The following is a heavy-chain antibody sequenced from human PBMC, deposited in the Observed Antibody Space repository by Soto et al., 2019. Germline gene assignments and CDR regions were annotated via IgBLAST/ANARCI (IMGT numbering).Heavy chain of an antibody. CDR1: GGSGSSHLYY. CDR2: VYYNGST. J-gene: IGHJ5*02. Sequence: QVQLQESGPGLVKPSDTLSLTCSVSGGSGSSHLYYWGWIRQPPGNGLEWNANVYYNGSTNYNPPLKSRVTISLDTSKNQFSLELSSVTAADTAVYYCARVDYGDYPWFDPWGQGTPVTVSS. CDR3: ARVDYGDYPWFDP. V-gene: IGHV4-61*01. D-gene: IGHD4-17*01.